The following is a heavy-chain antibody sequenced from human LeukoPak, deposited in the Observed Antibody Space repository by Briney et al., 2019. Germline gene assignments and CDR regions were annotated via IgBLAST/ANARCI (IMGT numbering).Heavy chain of an antibody. V-gene: IGHV3-21*01. J-gene: IGHJ4*02. CDR2: ISSSSSYI. CDR1: GFTFSSYS. D-gene: IGHD3-16*02. Sequence: GGSLRLSCAASGFTFSSYSMNWVRQAPGKGLEWVSSISSSSSYIYYADSVKGRFTISRDNAKNSLYLQMNSLRAEDTAVYYCARDHDDYIWGSYRSFDYWGQGTLVTVSS. CDR3: ARDHDDYIWGSYRSFDY.